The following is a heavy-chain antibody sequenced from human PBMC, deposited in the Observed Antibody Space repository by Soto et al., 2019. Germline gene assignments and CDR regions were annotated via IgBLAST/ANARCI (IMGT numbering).Heavy chain of an antibody. J-gene: IGHJ4*02. V-gene: IGHV3-23*01. CDR3: AKKVNSGPGSQYFDY. Sequence: GGSLRLSCAASGFTFSSYSMSWVRQAPGKGLEWVSGFSTSGDGGTTYYADSVKGRFTISRDNSKNTLFLQMNSLRAEDTAIYYCAKKVNSGPGSQYFDYWGQGTLVTVSS. CDR1: GFTFSSYS. D-gene: IGHD3-10*01. CDR2: FSTSGDGGTT.